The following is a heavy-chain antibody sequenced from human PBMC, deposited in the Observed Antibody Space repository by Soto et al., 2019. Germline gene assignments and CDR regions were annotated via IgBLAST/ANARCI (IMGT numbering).Heavy chain of an antibody. J-gene: IGHJ6*02. Sequence: QVQLVQSGAEVKKPGSSVTVSCKTSGGTFSKDAINWVRQAPGQGLEWMGLLLPVFGSPIYAQKFQGRIRITADESTSTAFRDLSSLRSEDTAVYYCTRVLGYTFEPGKTRYSAMDVWGQGTTVSVSS. CDR1: GGTFSKDA. CDR2: LLPVFGSP. V-gene: IGHV1-69*01. CDR3: TRVLGYTFEPGKTRYSAMDV. D-gene: IGHD5-18*01.